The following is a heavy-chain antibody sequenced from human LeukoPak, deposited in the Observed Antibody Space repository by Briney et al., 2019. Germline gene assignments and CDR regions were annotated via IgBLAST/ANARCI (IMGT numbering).Heavy chain of an antibody. CDR3: ASPLYCSSTSCLSH. D-gene: IGHD2-2*01. CDR1: GYTFTGYY. V-gene: IGHV1-2*02. CDR2: INPNSGGT. Sequence: ASVEVSCKASGYTFTGYYMHWVRQAPGQGLEWMGWINPNSGGTNYAQKFQGRVTMTRDTSISTAYMELSRLGSDDTAVYYCASPLYCSSTSCLSHWGQGTLVTVSS. J-gene: IGHJ4*02.